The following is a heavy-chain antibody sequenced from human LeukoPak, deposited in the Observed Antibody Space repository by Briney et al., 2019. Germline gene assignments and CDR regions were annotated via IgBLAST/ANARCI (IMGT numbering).Heavy chain of an antibody. V-gene: IGHV1-8*01. Sequence: ASVKVSCKASGYTFTNYDLNWVRQASGQGLEWMGWMNPNIGNTHYAHKFQGRVTMTRNPSISTAYMELSNLTSDDTAVYYCALFYCSSTSCAIRLDYWGQGTLVTVSS. CDR3: ALFYCSSTSCAIRLDY. D-gene: IGHD2-2*01. CDR1: GYTFTNYD. J-gene: IGHJ4*02. CDR2: MNPNIGNT.